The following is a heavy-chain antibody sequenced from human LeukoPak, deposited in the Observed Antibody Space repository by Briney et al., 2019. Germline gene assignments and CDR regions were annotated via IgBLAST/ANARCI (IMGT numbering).Heavy chain of an antibody. CDR1: GYTFTGYY. J-gene: IGHJ4*02. CDR2: INPNSGDT. CDR3: ARGGGYCSGGSCPYYFDY. Sequence: ASVKVSCKASGYTFTGYYMHWVRQAPGQGFEWMGWINPNSGDTNYAQKFQGRVTMTRDTSISTAHMELSRLRSDDTAVYYCARGGGYCSGGSCPYYFDYWGQGTLVTVSS. V-gene: IGHV1-2*02. D-gene: IGHD2-15*01.